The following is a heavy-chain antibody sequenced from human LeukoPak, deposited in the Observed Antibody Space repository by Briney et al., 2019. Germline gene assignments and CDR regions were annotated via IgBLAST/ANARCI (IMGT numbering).Heavy chain of an antibody. D-gene: IGHD3-3*01. Sequence: ASVKVSCKASGYTFTGYYMHWVRQAPGQGLEWMGWISAYNGNTNYAQKLQGRVTMTTDTSTSTAYMELRSLRSDDTAVYYCARDLRHYDFWSGYYYYYMDVWGKGTTVTVSS. V-gene: IGHV1-18*04. CDR1: GYTFTGYY. CDR3: ARDLRHYDFWSGYYYYYMDV. CDR2: ISAYNGNT. J-gene: IGHJ6*03.